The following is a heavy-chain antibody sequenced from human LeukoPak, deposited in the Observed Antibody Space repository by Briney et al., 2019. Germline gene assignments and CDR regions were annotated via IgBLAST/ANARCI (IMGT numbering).Heavy chain of an antibody. CDR2: IKQDGSEK. Sequence: GGSLRLSCAASGFTFSSYWMSWVRQAPGTGLEWVANIKQDGSEKYYVDSVKGRFTISRDNSKNTLYLQMNSLRAEDTAVYYCARDQKETYYYDNSGYSFDYWGQGTLVTVSS. CDR3: ARDQKETYYYDNSGYSFDY. J-gene: IGHJ4*02. CDR1: GFTFSSYW. D-gene: IGHD3-22*01. V-gene: IGHV3-7*01.